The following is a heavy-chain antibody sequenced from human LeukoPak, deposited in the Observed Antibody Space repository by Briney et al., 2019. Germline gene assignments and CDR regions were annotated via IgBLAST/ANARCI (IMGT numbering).Heavy chain of an antibody. D-gene: IGHD5-12*01. V-gene: IGHV3-74*01. CDR3: ARGEWLRLDYYYGMDV. J-gene: IGHJ6*02. Sequence: GGSLRLSCAASGFTFSSYWMHWVRQAPGKGLVWVSRINSDGSSTSYADSVKGRFTISRDNAKNTLYLQMNSLRAEDTAVYYCARGEWLRLDYYYGMDVWGQGTTVTVSS. CDR2: INSDGSST. CDR1: GFTFSSYW.